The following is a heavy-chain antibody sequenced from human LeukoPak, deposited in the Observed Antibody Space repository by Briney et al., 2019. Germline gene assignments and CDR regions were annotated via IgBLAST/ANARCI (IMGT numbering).Heavy chain of an antibody. D-gene: IGHD1-1*01. J-gene: IGHJ4*02. V-gene: IGHV3-23*01. CDR3: AKASWVSNVDAVL. CDR2: LRGNGDT. Sequence: GGSLTLSCAASGFTFSSYAMSWVREPPARGLEWVSSLRGNGDTFYADSVKGRFTLSRDDSRNTVYLQLNSLRVEDTAVYYCAKASWVSNVDAVLWGQGTVVTVSS. CDR1: GFTFSSYA.